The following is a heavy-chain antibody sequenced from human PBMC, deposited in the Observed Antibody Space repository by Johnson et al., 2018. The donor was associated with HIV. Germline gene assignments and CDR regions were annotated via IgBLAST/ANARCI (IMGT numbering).Heavy chain of an antibody. J-gene: IGHJ3*02. Sequence: VESGGGLVQPGGSLRLSCAASGFTFSSYEMNWVRQAPGKGLEWLSYISSSGTIIYHADSVKGRFTISRDNAKNSLYLQMNSLRAEDTAIYYCARQGPGIAVAGAFDIWGQGTMVTVSS. CDR1: GFTFSSYE. CDR3: ARQGPGIAVAGAFDI. D-gene: IGHD6-19*01. CDR2: ISSSGTII. V-gene: IGHV3-48*03.